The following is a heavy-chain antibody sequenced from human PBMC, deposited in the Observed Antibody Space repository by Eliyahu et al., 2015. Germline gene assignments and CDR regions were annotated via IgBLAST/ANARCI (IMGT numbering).Heavy chain of an antibody. V-gene: IGHV4-59*01. CDR3: ASLYASSWHDY. J-gene: IGHJ4*02. Sequence: QVQLQESGPGLVKSSETLTLTCTVSGASISSYYWNWIRQPPGKGLEWIGYIYYSGNTNYNPSLKSRVTISIDTSKNQVSLKVKSVTAADTAVYYCASLYASSWHDYWGQGTLVSVSS. CDR1: GASISSYY. CDR2: IYYSGNT. D-gene: IGHD6-13*01.